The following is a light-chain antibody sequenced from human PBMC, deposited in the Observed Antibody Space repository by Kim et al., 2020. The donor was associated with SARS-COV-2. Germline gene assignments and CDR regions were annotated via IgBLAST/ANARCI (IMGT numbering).Light chain of an antibody. CDR2: DVT. CDR3: ASSTSSYTYV. CDR1: SSDVGGYNY. J-gene: IGLJ1*01. V-gene: IGLV2-14*03. Sequence: GQSLTISSTGTSSDVGGYNYVSWYQHHPGKAPQLVIYDVTKRPSGVSHRFSGSKSGDTASLTISGLQFEDEGDYFCASSTSSYTYVFGTGTKVTVL.